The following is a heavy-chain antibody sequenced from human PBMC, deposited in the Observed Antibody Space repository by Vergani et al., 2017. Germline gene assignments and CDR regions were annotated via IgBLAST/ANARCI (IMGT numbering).Heavy chain of an antibody. CDR1: GFTFNSYE. CDR2: ISSSGSTI. D-gene: IGHD4-17*01. V-gene: IGHV3-48*03. Sequence: EVQLVESGGGLVQPGGSLRLSCAASGFTFNSYEMTWVRQAPGKGLEWVSYISSSGSTIYYADSVKGRFTISRDNAKNSLYLQMNSLRAEDTAVYYCARDVAVTTYFDYWGQGTLVTVSS. J-gene: IGHJ4*02. CDR3: ARDVAVTTYFDY.